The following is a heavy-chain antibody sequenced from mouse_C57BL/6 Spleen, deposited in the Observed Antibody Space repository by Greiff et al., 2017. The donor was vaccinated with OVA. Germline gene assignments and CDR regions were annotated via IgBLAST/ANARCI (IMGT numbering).Heavy chain of an antibody. J-gene: IGHJ4*01. CDR3: ARAPYYSKSYAMDY. V-gene: IGHV1-26*01. Sequence: EVQLQQSGPELVKPGASVKISCKASGYTFTDYYMNWVKQSHGKSLEWIGDINPNNGGTSYNQKFKGKSTLTVDKYSSTAYMERRSLTSEDSAVDYCARAPYYSKSYAMDYWGQGTSVTVSS. CDR2: INPNNGGT. D-gene: IGHD2-5*01. CDR1: GYTFTDYY.